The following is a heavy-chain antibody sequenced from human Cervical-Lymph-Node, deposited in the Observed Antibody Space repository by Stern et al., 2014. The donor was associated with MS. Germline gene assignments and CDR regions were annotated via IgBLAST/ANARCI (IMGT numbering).Heavy chain of an antibody. CDR3: ARDSRDYFDY. V-gene: IGHV4-59*01. D-gene: IGHD3-10*01. CDR1: GDSISGYY. Sequence: QLQLQESGPGLVKPSETLSLTCTVSGDSISGYYWNWIRQPPGKGLEWIGYIYDSGSTNYNPSLKSRVTISVDTSKNQFSLTLNSVTAADTAVYYCARDSRDYFDYWGQGSLVTVSS. CDR2: IYDSGST. J-gene: IGHJ4*02.